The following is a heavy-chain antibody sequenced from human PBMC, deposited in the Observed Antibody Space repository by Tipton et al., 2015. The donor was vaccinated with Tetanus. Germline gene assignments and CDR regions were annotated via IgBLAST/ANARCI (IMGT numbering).Heavy chain of an antibody. CDR2: IYYTGST. J-gene: IGHJ5*02. CDR1: GGSVSRSTYY. V-gene: IGHV4-39*01. CDR3: VQVAGLFNSFDP. D-gene: IGHD6-19*01. Sequence: TLSLTCTVSGGSVSRSTYYWGWIRQPPGKGLEWLGTIYYTGSTYYSPSLKSRVTLSVDSSKNQFSLKLTSVTAADTAVYFCVQVAGLFNSFDPWGRGTLVTVSS.